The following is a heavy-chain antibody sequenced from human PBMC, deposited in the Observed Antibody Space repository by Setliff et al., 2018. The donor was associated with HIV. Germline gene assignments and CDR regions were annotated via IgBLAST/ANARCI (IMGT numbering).Heavy chain of an antibody. CDR1: GFAVSGNY. CDR2: IYVGDTT. D-gene: IGHD3-22*01. J-gene: IGHJ3*02. CDR3: ARSLYDSSMNVI. Sequence: GGSLRLSCAASGFAVSGNYMSWVRQAPGKGLEWVSVIYVGDTTYYADSVKGRFTISRDNSKNTLYLQMNSLRAEDTAVYYCARSLYDSSMNVIWGQGTMVTVSS. V-gene: IGHV3-53*01.